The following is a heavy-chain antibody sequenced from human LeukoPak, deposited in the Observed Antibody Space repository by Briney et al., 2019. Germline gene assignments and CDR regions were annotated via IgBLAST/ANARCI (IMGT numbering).Heavy chain of an antibody. CDR3: GGGYSYGALDY. Sequence: SETLSLTCSFSGDSISSGYYWGWIRPPPGKGLEWIGIMEWIGRMYDSGSIYYNPSPKSRVTISLDTPNNGSTLKVRSVTTVYTALFYWGGGYSYGALDYWGQGTLVTVSS. CDR1: GDSISSGYY. D-gene: IGHD5-18*01. V-gene: IGHV4-38-2*02. CDR2: MYDSGSI. J-gene: IGHJ4*02.